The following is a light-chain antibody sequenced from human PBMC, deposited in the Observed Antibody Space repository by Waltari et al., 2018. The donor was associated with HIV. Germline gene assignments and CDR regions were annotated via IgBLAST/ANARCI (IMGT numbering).Light chain of an antibody. J-gene: IGKJ4*01. V-gene: IGKV3-20*01. CDR3: QHYRSSPTT. Sequence: EFVLTQSPGTLSLSPGERATLSCRASQSVSSSYLAWYQQQPGQAPRLLIYGASIRATGIPDRFSGSGSGTDFTLTISRLEPEDFAMYHCQHYRSSPTTFGRGTKVEIK. CDR1: QSVSSSY. CDR2: GAS.